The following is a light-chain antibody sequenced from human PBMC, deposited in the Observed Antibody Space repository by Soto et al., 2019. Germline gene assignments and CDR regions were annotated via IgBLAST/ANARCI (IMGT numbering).Light chain of an antibody. CDR3: NSYTISGTYV. CDR1: SSDVGSYNG. V-gene: IGLV2-18*02. J-gene: IGLJ1*01. Sequence: QSVLTQPPSVSGSPGQSVTISCTGTSSDVGSYNGVSWYQQPPGTAPKLIIYEGSTRPSGVPDRFSGSKSGNTASLTITGLQAEDEADYYRNSYTISGTYVFGTGTKVTVL. CDR2: EGS.